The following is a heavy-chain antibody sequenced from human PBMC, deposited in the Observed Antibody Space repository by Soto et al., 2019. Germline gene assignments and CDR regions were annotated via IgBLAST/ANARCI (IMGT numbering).Heavy chain of an antibody. CDR1: GYTFTSYG. D-gene: IGHD2-21*02. V-gene: IGHV1-18*04. J-gene: IGHJ6*02. CDR2: ISAYNGNT. CDR3: ARPTSYCGGDCYPMNGMDV. Sequence: VASVKVSCKASGYTFTSYGISWVRQAPGQGLEWMGWISAYNGNTNYAQKLQGRVTMTTDTSTSTAYMELRSLRSDDTAVYYCARPTSYCGGDCYPMNGMDVWGQGTPVTVSS.